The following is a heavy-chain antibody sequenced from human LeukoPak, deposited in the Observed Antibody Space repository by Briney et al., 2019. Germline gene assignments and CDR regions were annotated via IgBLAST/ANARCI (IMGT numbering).Heavy chain of an antibody. CDR1: GFTFSSYS. D-gene: IGHD1-1*01. Sequence: GGSLRLSCAASGFTFSSYSMNWVRQAPGKGLEWVSSISSSSSYIYYADSVKGRFTISRDNAKNSLYLQMNSLRAEDTAVYYCARDPLERRNNQLNYWGQGTLVTVSS. V-gene: IGHV3-21*01. J-gene: IGHJ4*02. CDR3: ARDPLERRNNQLNY. CDR2: ISSSSSYI.